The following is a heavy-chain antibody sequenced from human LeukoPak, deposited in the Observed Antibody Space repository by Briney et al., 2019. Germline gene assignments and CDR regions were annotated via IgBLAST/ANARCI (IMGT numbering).Heavy chain of an antibody. D-gene: IGHD3-9*01. Sequence: GASLKVSCKASGGTFSSYAISWVRHAPGQGLEWIERNIPIFGTANYAQKFQGRVTITADESTSTAYMELSSLRSEDTVFFFKQKAAYEILTGYLFDYWGQGTLVTVSS. CDR2: NIPIFGTA. V-gene: IGHV1-69*13. CDR1: GGTFSSYA. CDR3: QKAAYEILTGYLFDY. J-gene: IGHJ4*02.